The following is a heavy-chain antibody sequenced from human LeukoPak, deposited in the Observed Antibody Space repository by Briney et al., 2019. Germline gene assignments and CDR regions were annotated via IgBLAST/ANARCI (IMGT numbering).Heavy chain of an antibody. V-gene: IGHV4-34*01. J-gene: IGHJ4*02. CDR2: INHSGST. CDR3: ARGGVVVVIFDY. CDR1: GGSFSGYY. Sequence: SETLSLTCAVYGGSFSGYYWSWIRQPPGKGLEWIGEINHSGSTNYNPSLKSRVTISVDTSKNQFSLKLSSVTAADTAVYYCARGGVVVVIFDYWGQGTLVTVSS. D-gene: IGHD3-22*01.